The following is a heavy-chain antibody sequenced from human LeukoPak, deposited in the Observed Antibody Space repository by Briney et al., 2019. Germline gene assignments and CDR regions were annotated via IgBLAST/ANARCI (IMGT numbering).Heavy chain of an antibody. CDR3: AKIPQAAIFSVPNFDY. D-gene: IGHD3-3*01. V-gene: IGHV3-23*01. CDR1: GFTFSSYA. CDR2: ISGSGGST. Sequence: GGSLRLSCAASGFTFSSYAMSWVRQAPGKGLEWVSAISGSGGSTYYADSVKGRFTISRDNSKNTLYLQMNSLRAEDTAVYYCAKIPQAAIFSVPNFDYWGQGTLVTVSS. J-gene: IGHJ4*02.